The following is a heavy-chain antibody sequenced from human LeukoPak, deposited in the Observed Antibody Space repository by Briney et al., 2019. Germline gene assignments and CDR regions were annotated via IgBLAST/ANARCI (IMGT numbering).Heavy chain of an antibody. D-gene: IGHD3-10*01. J-gene: IGHJ5*02. CDR3: AKADNYYGSGSYHWFDP. CDR1: GFTFSSYE. CDR2: IRYDGSNK. Sequence: GGSLRLSCAASGFTFSSYEMNWVRQAPGKGLEWVAFIRYDGSNKYYADSVKGRFTISRDNSKNTLYLQMNSLRAEDTAVYYCAKADNYYGSGSYHWFDPWGQGTLVTVSS. V-gene: IGHV3-30*02.